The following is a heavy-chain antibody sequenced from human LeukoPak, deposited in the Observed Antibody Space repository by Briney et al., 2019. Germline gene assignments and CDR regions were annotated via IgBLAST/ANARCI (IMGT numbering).Heavy chain of an antibody. V-gene: IGHV3-7*03. D-gene: IGHD6-13*01. CDR3: ASGGTAAAGIFSGDY. J-gene: IGHJ4*02. CDR2: IKQDGSEK. CDR1: GFAFSSYW. Sequence: GGSLRLSCAASGFAFSSYWMSWVRQAPGKGLEWVANIKQDGSEKYYVDSVKGRFTISRDNAKNSLYLQMNSLRAEDTAVYYCASGGTAAAGIFSGDYWGQGTLVTVSS.